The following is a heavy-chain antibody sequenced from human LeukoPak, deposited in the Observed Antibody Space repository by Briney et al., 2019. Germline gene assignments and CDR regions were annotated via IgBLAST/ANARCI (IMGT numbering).Heavy chain of an antibody. CDR3: ARGDYYDSSGYSQYFQH. D-gene: IGHD3-22*01. CDR1: GFTLSNYG. CDR2: IWYDGSNK. V-gene: IGHV3-33*01. J-gene: IGHJ1*01. Sequence: GGSLRLSSAASGFTLSNYGMHWVRQAPGKGLEWVAVIWYDGSNKYYADSVKGRFTISRDNSKNTLYLQMNSLRADDTAVYYCARGDYYDSSGYSQYFQHWGQGTLVTVSS.